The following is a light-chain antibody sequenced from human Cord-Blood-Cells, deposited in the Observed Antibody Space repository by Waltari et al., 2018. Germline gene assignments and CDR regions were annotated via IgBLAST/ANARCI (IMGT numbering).Light chain of an antibody. CDR2: EVS. J-gene: IGLJ3*02. CDR1: SSAGGSYNI. CDR3: CSYAGSSTWV. Sequence: QSALTQPASVSGSPGQSLTIPCPGHSSAGGSYNIVSWYQQHPGKAPKLMIYEVSKRPSGVSNRFSGSKSGNTASLTISGLQAEDEADYYCCSYAGSSTWVFGGGTKLTVL. V-gene: IGLV2-23*02.